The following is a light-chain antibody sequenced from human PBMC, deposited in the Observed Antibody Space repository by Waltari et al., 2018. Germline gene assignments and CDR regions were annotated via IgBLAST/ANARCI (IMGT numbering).Light chain of an antibody. CDR1: QSVASW. V-gene: IGKV1-5*03. CDR2: KAS. CDR3: QQYNNNAPFA. Sequence: CRARQSVASWVAWYQQKPGKAPKLLIDKASTLESGVPSRFSGSGSGTEFTLSITSLQPDDFATYYCQQYNNNAPFAFGPGTRVDIK. J-gene: IGKJ3*01.